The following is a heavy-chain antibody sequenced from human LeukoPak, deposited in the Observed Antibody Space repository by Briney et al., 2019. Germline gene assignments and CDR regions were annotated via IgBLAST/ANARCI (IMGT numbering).Heavy chain of an antibody. CDR1: GFTVSSNY. D-gene: IGHD3-16*01. Sequence: GGSLRLSCAASGFTVSSNYMSWVRQAPGKGLEWVSVIYSGGSTYYADSVKGRFTISRDNSKNTLYLQMNSLRAEDTAVYYCARVVRYYYYYMDVWGKGTTVTISS. CDR2: IYSGGST. J-gene: IGHJ6*03. V-gene: IGHV3-53*01. CDR3: ARVVRYYYYYMDV.